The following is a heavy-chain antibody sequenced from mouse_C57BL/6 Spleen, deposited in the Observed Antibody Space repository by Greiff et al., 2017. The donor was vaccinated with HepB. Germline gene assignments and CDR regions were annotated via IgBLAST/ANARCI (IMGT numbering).Heavy chain of an antibody. J-gene: IGHJ2*01. V-gene: IGHV1-82*01. CDR2: IYPGDGDT. Sequence: VKLLESGPELVKPGASVKISCKASGYAFSSSWMNWVKQRPGKGLEWIGRIYPGDGDTNYNGKFKGKATLTADKSSSTAYMQLSSLTSEDSAVYFCARTTTVVDYYFDYWGQGTTLTVSS. D-gene: IGHD1-1*01. CDR3: ARTTTVVDYYFDY. CDR1: GYAFSSSW.